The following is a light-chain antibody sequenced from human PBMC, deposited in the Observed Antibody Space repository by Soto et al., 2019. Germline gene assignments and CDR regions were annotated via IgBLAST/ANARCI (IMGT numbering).Light chain of an antibody. CDR3: QQRSDWPLT. V-gene: IGKV3-11*01. J-gene: IGKJ5*01. CDR1: QSVNSN. CDR2: DVS. Sequence: EIVLSQSPGTLSLSPGERATLSCRASQSVNSNLAWYQQNLGQAPRLLIYDVSNRASGIPARFSGSGSETDFTLTISSLEPEDFAVYYCQQRSDWPLTFGQGTRLEIK.